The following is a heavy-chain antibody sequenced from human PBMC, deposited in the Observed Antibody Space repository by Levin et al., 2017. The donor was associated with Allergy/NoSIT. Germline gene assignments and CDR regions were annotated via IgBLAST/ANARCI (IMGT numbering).Heavy chain of an antibody. D-gene: IGHD2-2*01. J-gene: IGHJ6*02. CDR3: ARSGGIPAALDYYYYGMDV. CDR2: IRSSSTYT. V-gene: IGHV3-11*03. Sequence: SCAASGFTFSDYYMSWIRQAPGKGLEWVSYIRSSSTYTPSSASFPGLFTISRDNAKNSLYLQMNSLRAEDTAVYYCARSGGIPAALDYYYYGMDVWGQGTTVTVSS. CDR1: GFTFSDYY.